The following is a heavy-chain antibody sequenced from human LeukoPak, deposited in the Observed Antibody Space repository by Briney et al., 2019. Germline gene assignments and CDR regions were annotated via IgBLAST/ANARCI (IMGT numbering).Heavy chain of an antibody. V-gene: IGHV3-33*01. Sequence: PGRSLRLSCAASGFTFSNYGTHWVRQAPGKGLEWVALIWYDGSNKYYADSVKGRFTISRDNSKNTLYLQMNSLRAEDTAVYYCARDRGSSSGSPFDYWGQGTLVTVSS. CDR2: IWYDGSNK. CDR3: ARDRGSSSGSPFDY. CDR1: GFTFSNYG. J-gene: IGHJ4*02. D-gene: IGHD3-22*01.